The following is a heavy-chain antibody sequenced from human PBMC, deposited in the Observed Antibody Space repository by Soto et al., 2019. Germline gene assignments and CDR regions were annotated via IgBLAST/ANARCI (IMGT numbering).Heavy chain of an antibody. Sequence: QVQLQASGPGLVKPSETLSLTCTVSGGSVSSGSYYWSWIRQPPGKGLEWIGYIYYSGSTNYNPPRKSRVTISLGTSKNQFSLKLSSVTAADTAWYYCAGDVRDYYDYWGQGTLVTVSS. J-gene: IGHJ4*02. CDR2: IYYSGST. CDR1: GGSVSSGSYY. V-gene: IGHV4-61*01. CDR3: AGDVRDYYDY.